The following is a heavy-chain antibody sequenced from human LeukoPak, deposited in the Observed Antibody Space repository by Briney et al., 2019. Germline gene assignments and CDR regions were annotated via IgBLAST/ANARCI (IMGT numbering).Heavy chain of an antibody. CDR3: ARDRSMTGSSWALDY. J-gene: IGHJ4*02. V-gene: IGHV4-39*07. Sequence: PSETLSLTCTVSGGSISSSSYYWGWIRQPPGKGLEWIGSIYYSGSTNYNPSLKSRVTISVDTSKNHFSLKLSSVTAADTAVYYCARDRSMTGSSWALDYWGPGTLVTVSS. CDR1: GGSISSSSYY. CDR2: IYYSGST. D-gene: IGHD6-13*01.